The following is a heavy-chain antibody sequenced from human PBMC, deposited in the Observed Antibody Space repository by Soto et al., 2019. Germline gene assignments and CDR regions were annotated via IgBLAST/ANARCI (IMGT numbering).Heavy chain of an antibody. D-gene: IGHD3-3*01. CDR3: ARAPYDFWSGPARFDY. J-gene: IGHJ4*02. Sequence: VKVSCKSSVYSVSRHYMHWIRQAPGQGPEWLGWINANSGDTDRAPKFQDRLTMTRDTSKNQFSLNLSSVTAADTAVYYCARAPYDFWSGPARFDYWGQGTLVTVSS. CDR2: INANSGDT. CDR1: VYSVSRHY. V-gene: IGHV1-2*02.